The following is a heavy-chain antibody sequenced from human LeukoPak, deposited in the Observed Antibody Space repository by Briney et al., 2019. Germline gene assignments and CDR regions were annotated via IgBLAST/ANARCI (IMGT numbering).Heavy chain of an antibody. V-gene: IGHV4-59*08. CDR3: ARQVYGDYTPFDY. CDR1: GGSISSYY. Sequence: TSETLSLTCTVSGGSISSYYWSWIRQPPGKGLEWIGYIYYNGNTNYNPSLKSRVTISVDTSKNQFSLKLSSVTAADTAVYYCARQVYGDYTPFDYWGQGTLATVSS. CDR2: IYYNGNT. D-gene: IGHD4-17*01. J-gene: IGHJ4*02.